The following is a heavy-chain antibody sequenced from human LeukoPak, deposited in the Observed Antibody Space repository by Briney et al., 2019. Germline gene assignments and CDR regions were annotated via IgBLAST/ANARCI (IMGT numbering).Heavy chain of an antibody. CDR2: IYYSGST. Sequence: SGTLSLTCTVSGGSISSYYWSWIRQPPGKGLEWIGYIYYSGSTNYNPSLKSRVTISVDTSKNQFSLKLSSVTAADTAVYYCAIREAAAGTFDYWGQGTLVTVSS. CDR3: AIREAAAGTFDY. D-gene: IGHD6-13*01. J-gene: IGHJ4*02. CDR1: GGSISSYY. V-gene: IGHV4-59*01.